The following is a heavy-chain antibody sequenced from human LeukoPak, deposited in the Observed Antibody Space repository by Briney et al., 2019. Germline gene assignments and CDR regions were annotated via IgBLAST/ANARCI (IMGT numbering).Heavy chain of an antibody. CDR1: RGSISSYY. CDR2: NYYSGST. CDR3: ARQKWEQQGRDYYFNGLDV. V-gene: IGHV4-59*08. J-gene: IGHJ6*02. Sequence: SETLSLTCTVSRGSISSYYWSWIRQPPGKGLEWIGYNYYSGSTNYNPSLKSRVTISVDTSKNQFSLKLSSVTAADTAVYYCARQKWEQQGRDYYFNGLDVWGPGTTVIVSS. D-gene: IGHD1/OR15-1a*01.